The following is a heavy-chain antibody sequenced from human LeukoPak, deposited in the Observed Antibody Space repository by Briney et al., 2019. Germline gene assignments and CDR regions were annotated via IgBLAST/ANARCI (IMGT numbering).Heavy chain of an antibody. D-gene: IGHD1-26*01. V-gene: IGHV3-23*01. CDR1: GFTFSSYA. J-gene: IGHJ4*02. Sequence: GGSLRLSCAASGFTFSSYAMSWVRQAPGKRLEWVSAITGNGGSTYYADSVKGRFTISRDNSKNTLYLQMNSLRAEDTALYYCAKTGHFSGSYLGCWGQGALVTVSS. CDR2: ITGNGGST. CDR3: AKTGHFSGSYLGC.